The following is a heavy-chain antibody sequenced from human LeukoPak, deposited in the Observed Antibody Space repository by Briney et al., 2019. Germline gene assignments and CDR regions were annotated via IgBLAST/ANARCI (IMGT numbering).Heavy chain of an antibody. J-gene: IGHJ4*02. Sequence: PSETLSLTCTISGGSVSDYYWSWIRQPPGKGLEWIGNIYHSGRTYYNPSLKSRVTISVDTSKNQFSLKLSSVAAADTAVYYCTRPYYYDSSGYPDYWGQGTLVTVSS. CDR3: TRPYYYDSSGYPDY. CDR1: GGSVSDYY. V-gene: IGHV4-59*04. CDR2: IYHSGRT. D-gene: IGHD3-22*01.